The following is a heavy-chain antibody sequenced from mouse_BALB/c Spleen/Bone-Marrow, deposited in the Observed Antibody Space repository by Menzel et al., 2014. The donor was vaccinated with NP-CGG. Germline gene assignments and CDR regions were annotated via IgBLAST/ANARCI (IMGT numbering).Heavy chain of an antibody. D-gene: IGHD3-1*01. Sequence: VQLQQSGPGLVKPSQSLSLTCTVTGYSITSDYAWNWIRQFPGNKLEWMGYISYSGATTYNPSLKSRISITRDTSKNQFFLQLNSVTTEGTATYYCARGSYYFDYWGQGTTLTVSS. V-gene: IGHV3-2*02. CDR1: GYSITSDYA. J-gene: IGHJ2*01. CDR2: ISYSGAT. CDR3: ARGSYYFDY.